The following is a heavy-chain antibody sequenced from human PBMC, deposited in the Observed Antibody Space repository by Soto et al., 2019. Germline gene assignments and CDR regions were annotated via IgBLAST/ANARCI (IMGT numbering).Heavy chain of an antibody. V-gene: IGHV1-18*01. D-gene: IGHD2-2*01. CDR1: GYTFTSYG. J-gene: IGHJ4*02. CDR3: ARGCCSSTSCYYFDY. Sequence: ASVKVSCKASGYTFTSYGISWVRQAPGQGLEWMGWISAYNGNTNYAQKLQGRVTMTTDTSTSTAYMELRSLRSDDTAVYYCARGCCSSTSCYYFDYWGQGTLVTVSS. CDR2: ISAYNGNT.